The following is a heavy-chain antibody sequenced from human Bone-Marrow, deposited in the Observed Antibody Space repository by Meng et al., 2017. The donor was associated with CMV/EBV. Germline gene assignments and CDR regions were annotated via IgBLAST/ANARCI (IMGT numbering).Heavy chain of an antibody. CDR2: IYYSGST. J-gene: IGHJ6*02. CDR3: ARDSSEINYYYYGMDV. CDR1: GGSFSGYY. V-gene: IGHV4-59*01. D-gene: IGHD5-24*01. Sequence: SQTLSLTCAVYGGSFSGYYWSWIRQPPGKGLEWIGYIYYSGSTNYNPSLKSRVTISVDTSKNQFSLKLSSVTAADTAVYYCARDSSEINYYYYGMDVWGQGTTVTVSS.